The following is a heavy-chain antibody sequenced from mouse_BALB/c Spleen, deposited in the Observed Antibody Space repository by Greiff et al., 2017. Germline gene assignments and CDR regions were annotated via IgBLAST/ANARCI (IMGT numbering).Heavy chain of an antibody. V-gene: IGHV1S45*01. CDR3: ARSNYYGSSYWYFDV. Sequence: VQLQQSGAELVKPGASVKLSCKASGYTFTEYIIHWVKQRSGQGLEWIGNIDPYYGGTSYNQKFKGKATLTVDKSSSTAYMQLKSLTSEDSAVYYCARSNYYGSSYWYFDVWGAGTTVTVSS. D-gene: IGHD1-1*01. CDR2: IDPYYGGT. J-gene: IGHJ1*01. CDR1: GYTFTEYI.